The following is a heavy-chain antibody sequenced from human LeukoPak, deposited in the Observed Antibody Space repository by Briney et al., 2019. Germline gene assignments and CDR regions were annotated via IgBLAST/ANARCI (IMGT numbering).Heavy chain of an antibody. CDR3: ARVGYDFWSGYWS. J-gene: IGHJ4*02. V-gene: IGHV4-61*02. CDR1: GGSISSGSYY. CDR2: NYTSGST. Sequence: PSETLSLTCTVSGGSISSGSYYWSWIRQPAGKGLEWIGRNYTSGSTNYNPSLKSRVTISVDTSKNQFSLKLSSVTAADTAVYYCARVGYDFWSGYWSWGQGTLVTVSS. D-gene: IGHD3-3*01.